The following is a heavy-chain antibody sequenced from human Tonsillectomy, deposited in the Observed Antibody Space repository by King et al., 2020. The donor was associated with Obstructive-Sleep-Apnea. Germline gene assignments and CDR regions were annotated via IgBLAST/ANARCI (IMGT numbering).Heavy chain of an antibody. CDR1: GFTFSSYG. J-gene: IGHJ6*02. V-gene: IGHV3-30*18. CDR3: AKDSQKLGQDNWVYEYGMEV. Sequence: VQLVESGGGVVQPGRSLRLSCAASGFTFSSYGMHWVRQAPGKGLEWVAVISYDGSNKYYADSVKGRFTISRDNSKNTLYLQMNSLRAEDTAVYYFAKDSQKLGQDNWVYEYGMEVWGQGTTVTVSS. D-gene: IGHD6-13*01. CDR2: ISYDGSNK.